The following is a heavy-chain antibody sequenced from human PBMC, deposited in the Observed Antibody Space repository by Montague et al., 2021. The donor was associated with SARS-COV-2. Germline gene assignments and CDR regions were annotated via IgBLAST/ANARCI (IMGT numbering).Heavy chain of an antibody. CDR2: IYYSGSN. Sequence: SETLSLTCSGLVCWNAGEDWSWTRQHPRKGLEWIALIYYSGSNTYSPSFKSRVTISIDTPKNQFSLKLSSVTAADTAVYYCARSLDPSGTYYLPYWGQGTLVTVSS. V-gene: IGHV4-59*01. CDR1: VCWNAGED. J-gene: IGHJ4*02. D-gene: IGHD3-10*01. CDR3: ARSLDPSGTYYLPY.